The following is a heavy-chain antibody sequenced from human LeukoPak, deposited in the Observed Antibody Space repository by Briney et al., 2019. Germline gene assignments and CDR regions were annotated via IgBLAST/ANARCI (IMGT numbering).Heavy chain of an antibody. D-gene: IGHD3-22*01. CDR3: AKAGEYYYDSSGYLSGDAFDI. J-gene: IGHJ3*02. Sequence: PGGSLRLSCAASGFTFSSYALSWVRQAPGRGLEWVLGIIGSGGSTYYEGSVKGRFTISRDNSKNTLYLQMNSLRAEDTAVYYCAKAGEYYYDSSGYLSGDAFDIWGQGTMVTVSS. CDR2: IIGSGGST. V-gene: IGHV3-23*02. CDR1: GFTFSSYA.